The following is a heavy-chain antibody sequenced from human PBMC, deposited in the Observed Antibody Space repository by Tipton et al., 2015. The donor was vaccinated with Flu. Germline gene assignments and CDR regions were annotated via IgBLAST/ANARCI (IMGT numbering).Heavy chain of an antibody. CDR1: GGSISSYY. D-gene: IGHD6-13*01. J-gene: IGHJ4*02. Sequence: LRLSCTVSGGSISSYYWSWIRQPPGKGLEWIGYIYYSGSTNYNPSLKGRVTISVDTSKNQFSLKLSSVTAADTAVYYCARDLGSSGSFDYWDQGTLVTVSS. CDR2: IYYSGST. CDR3: ARDLGSSGSFDY. V-gene: IGHV4-59*01.